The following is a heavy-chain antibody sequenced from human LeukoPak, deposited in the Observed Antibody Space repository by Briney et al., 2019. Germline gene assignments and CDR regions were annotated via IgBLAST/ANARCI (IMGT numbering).Heavy chain of an antibody. J-gene: IGHJ4*02. D-gene: IGHD6-13*01. V-gene: IGHV3-66*02. CDR3: ARDAQYSSSWNFDY. CDR2: IYSGGST. Sequence: GGSLRLSCAASGFTVSSNYMSWVRQAPGKGLEWDSVIYSGGSTYYADSVKGRFTISRDNSKNTLYLQMNSLRAEDTAVYYCARDAQYSSSWNFDYWGQRTLVTVSP. CDR1: GFTVSSNY.